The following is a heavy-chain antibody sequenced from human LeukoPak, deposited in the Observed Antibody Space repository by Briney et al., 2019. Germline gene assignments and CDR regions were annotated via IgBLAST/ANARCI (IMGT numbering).Heavy chain of an antibody. J-gene: IGHJ6*02. V-gene: IGHV3-48*03. CDR3: ARGSLSFPFMDV. Sequence: GGSLRLSCAASGFTFSSYEVNWVRQAPGKGLEWVSYISSSGSTIYYADSVKGRFTISRDNAKNSLYLQMNSLRAEDTAVYYCARGSLSFPFMDVWGQGTTVTVSS. D-gene: IGHD2/OR15-2a*01. CDR1: GFTFSSYE. CDR2: ISSSGSTI.